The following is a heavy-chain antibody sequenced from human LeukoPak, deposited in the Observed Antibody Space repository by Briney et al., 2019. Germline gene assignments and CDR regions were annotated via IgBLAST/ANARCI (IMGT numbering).Heavy chain of an antibody. CDR3: ARITMGGFFDY. J-gene: IGHJ4*02. Sequence: GGSLRLSCAASGFTVSSNYMSWVRQAPGKGLEWVSVIYSGGSTYYADSVKGRFTISRDNSKNTLYPQMNSLRAEDTAVYYCARITMGGFFDYWGQGTLVAVSS. CDR1: GFTVSSNY. D-gene: IGHD3-10*01. V-gene: IGHV3-53*01. CDR2: IYSGGST.